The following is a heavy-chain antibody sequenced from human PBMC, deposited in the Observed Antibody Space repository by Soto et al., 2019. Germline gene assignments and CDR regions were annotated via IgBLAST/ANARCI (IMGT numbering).Heavy chain of an antibody. CDR1: GGTFSSYT. V-gene: IGHV1-69*02. Sequence: QVQLVQSGAEVKKPGSSVKVSCKASGGTFSSYTISWVRQAPGQGLEWMGRIIAILGIANYAQKVQGRVTITADKSTSTAYKELSSLRYEDTAVYYCAGNWFDPWGQGTQVYVSS. CDR2: IIAILGIA. CDR3: AGNWFDP. J-gene: IGHJ5*02.